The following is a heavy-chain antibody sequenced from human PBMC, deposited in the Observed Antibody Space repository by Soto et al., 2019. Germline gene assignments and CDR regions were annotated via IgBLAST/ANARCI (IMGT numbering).Heavy chain of an antibody. J-gene: IGHJ4*02. CDR2: ISAGGGST. D-gene: IGHD1-26*01. V-gene: IGHV3-23*01. Sequence: PGGSLRLFCAATGFTFSSCAMSWVRQAPGKGLEWVSAISAGGGSTFYADSVKGRFTISRDTSKNTLYLQMNSLRAEDTAVYYCASGKGVDGSHYLDNWGQGTLVTVSS. CDR1: GFTFSSCA. CDR3: ASGKGVDGSHYLDN.